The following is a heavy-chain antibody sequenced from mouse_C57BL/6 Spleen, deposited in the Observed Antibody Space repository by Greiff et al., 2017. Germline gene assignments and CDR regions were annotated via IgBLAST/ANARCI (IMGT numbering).Heavy chain of an antibody. D-gene: IGHD2-3*01. CDR3: ATFYDGYYGGFAY. J-gene: IGHJ3*01. CDR2: ISSGSSTI. V-gene: IGHV5-17*01. Sequence: EVHLVESGGGLVKPGGSLKLSCAASGFTFSDYGMHWVRQAPEKGLEWVAYISSGSSTIYYADTVKGRFTISRDNAKNTLFLQMTSLRSEDTAMYYCATFYDGYYGGFAYWGQGTLVTVSA. CDR1: GFTFSDYG.